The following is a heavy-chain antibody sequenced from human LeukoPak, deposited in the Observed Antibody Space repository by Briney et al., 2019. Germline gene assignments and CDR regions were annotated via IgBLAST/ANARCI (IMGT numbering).Heavy chain of an antibody. Sequence: PGGSLRLSCAASGFTFSSYSMNWVRQAPGKGLEWVSSISSSSSYIYYADSVKGRFTISRDNAKNSLYLQMNSLRAEDTAVYYCARSQIYCSGGSCYFLWGQGTLVTVSS. D-gene: IGHD2-15*01. V-gene: IGHV3-21*01. CDR1: GFTFSSYS. J-gene: IGHJ4*02. CDR3: ARSQIYCSGGSCYFL. CDR2: ISSSSSYI.